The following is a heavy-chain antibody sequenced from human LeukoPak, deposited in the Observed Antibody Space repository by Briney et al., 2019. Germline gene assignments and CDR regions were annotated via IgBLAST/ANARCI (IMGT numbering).Heavy chain of an antibody. CDR2: ISSSGSTI. CDR1: GFTFSSYE. CDR3: ASGDDYSDY. V-gene: IGHV3-48*03. D-gene: IGHD7-27*01. Sequence: GGSLRLSCAAYGFTFSSYEMNWVRQAPWKGLEWVSYISSSGSTIYYADSVKGRFTISRDNAKNSLYLQMNSLRAEDTAVYYCASGDDYSDYWGQGTLVTVSS. J-gene: IGHJ4*02.